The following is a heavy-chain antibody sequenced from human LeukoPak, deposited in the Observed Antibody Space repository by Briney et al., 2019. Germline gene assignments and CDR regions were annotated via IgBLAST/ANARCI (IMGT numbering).Heavy chain of an antibody. D-gene: IGHD6-13*01. CDR2: ISGNGGST. V-gene: IGHV3-23*01. CDR3: AKYRSAWSFDY. Sequence: GGSLRLSCAASGFTFSSYALTWVRHAPGKGLEWVSAISGNGGSTNYADSVKGRFTISRDNSKNTLYLQVNSLRAEDTAVYYCAKYRSAWSFDYWGQGTLVTVSS. J-gene: IGHJ4*02. CDR1: GFTFSSYA.